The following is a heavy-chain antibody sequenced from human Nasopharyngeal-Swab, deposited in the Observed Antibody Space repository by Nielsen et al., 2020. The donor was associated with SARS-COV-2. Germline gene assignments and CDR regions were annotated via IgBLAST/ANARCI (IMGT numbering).Heavy chain of an antibody. Sequence: ETLTLSCTVSGCSISSYYWSWIRQPPGKGLEWIGYIYYSGSTNYNPSLKSRVIISVDTSKNQFSLKLSSVTAADTAVYYCARGLGYGMDVWGQGTTVTVSS. J-gene: IGHJ6*02. CDR2: IYYSGST. CDR1: GCSISSYY. V-gene: IGHV4-59*12. CDR3: ARGLGYGMDV. D-gene: IGHD7-27*01.